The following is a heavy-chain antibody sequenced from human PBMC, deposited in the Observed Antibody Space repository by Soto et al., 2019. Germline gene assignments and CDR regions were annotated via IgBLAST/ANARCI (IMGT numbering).Heavy chain of an antibody. J-gene: IGHJ6*02. V-gene: IGHV5-51*01. CDR2: IYPDDSDT. Sequence: GESLKISCKGSGYSFSNYWIGWVRQMPGKGLEWMGIIYPDDSDTRYSPSFQGQVTISADKSIRTAYLQWSSLKASDTATYYCARRTETDYYGMDVWGQGTTVTV. CDR1: GYSFSNYW. D-gene: IGHD4-17*01. CDR3: ARRTETDYYGMDV.